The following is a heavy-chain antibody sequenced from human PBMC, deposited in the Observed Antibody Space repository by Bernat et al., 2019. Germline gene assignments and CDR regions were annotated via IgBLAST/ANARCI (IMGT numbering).Heavy chain of an antibody. Sequence: EVQLVESGGGLVQPGGSLKLSCAASGFTFSASAMHWVRQASGRGLEWVGRIRSKGNSSATTYAASVQGRFTISRDDLKDTAYLQMNSLKTEDTAVYHCISRRYCGGDCYFDYWGQGTLVTVSS. CDR2: IRSKGNSSAT. CDR1: GFTFSASA. J-gene: IGHJ4*02. CDR3: ISRRYCGGDCYFDY. V-gene: IGHV3-73*02. D-gene: IGHD2-21*01.